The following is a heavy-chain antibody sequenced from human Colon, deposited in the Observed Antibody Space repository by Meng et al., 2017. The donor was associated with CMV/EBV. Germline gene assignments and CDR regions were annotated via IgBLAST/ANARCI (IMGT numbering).Heavy chain of an antibody. CDR3: ATSKDSPGND. CDR1: GFTFSDFW. Sequence: GESLKISCAAFGFTFSDFWMSWVRQAPGKGLEWVANMNGGATAKFYVGSVRGRFTISRDNAMNALYLQMNSLTVEDTAIYYCATSKDSPGNDWGQGTLVTVSS. V-gene: IGHV3-7*01. J-gene: IGHJ4*02. D-gene: IGHD2/OR15-2a*01. CDR2: MNGGATAK.